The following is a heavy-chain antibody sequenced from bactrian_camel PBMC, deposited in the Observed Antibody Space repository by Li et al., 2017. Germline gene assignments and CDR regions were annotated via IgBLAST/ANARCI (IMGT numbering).Heavy chain of an antibody. CDR1: GLPHCRTD. V-gene: IGHV3S53*01. CDR2: IHSDGST. D-gene: IGHD1*01. J-gene: IGHJ4*01. CDR3: KTVVHCWLARQDY. Sequence: HVQLVESGGGSVQAGGSLRLSCVASGLPHCRTDMSWYRQAPGKEREFVSEIHSDGSTTYADSVKGRFTISQDNARNTVYLQMISLKPEDTAIYYCKTVVHCWLARQDYWGQGTQVTVS.